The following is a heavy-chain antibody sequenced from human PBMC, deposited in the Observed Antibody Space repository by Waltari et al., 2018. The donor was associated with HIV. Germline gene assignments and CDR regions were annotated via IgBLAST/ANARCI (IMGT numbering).Heavy chain of an antibody. CDR2: IYSGGSR. CDR1: GLTISSNY. J-gene: IGHJ6*02. Sequence: EVQLVASGGGLIEPGGSLRVSCRASGLTISSNYMSWVRQAPVKGLEWVSVIYSGGSRYYADSVKGRFIISRDNSKNTVSLHMNSLRAEDTAVYYCARDPRSSGYYGMDVWGQGIKVTVSS. CDR3: ARDPRSSGYYGMDV. V-gene: IGHV3-53*01. D-gene: IGHD1-26*01.